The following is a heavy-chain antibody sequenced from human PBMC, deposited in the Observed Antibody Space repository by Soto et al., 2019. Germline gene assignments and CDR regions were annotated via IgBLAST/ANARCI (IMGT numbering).Heavy chain of an antibody. D-gene: IGHD2-2*01. CDR3: AAASSTSGGYYGMDV. CDR2: IVVGSGHT. V-gene: IGHV1-58*02. Sequence: ASVKVSGKTSGFTFTSSAMQWVRQARGQRLEWIVWIVVGSGHTNYAQKFQERVTITRDMSTSTVYMQLSSLRSEDTAVFYCAAASSTSGGYYGMDVWGQGTTVTVSS. J-gene: IGHJ6*02. CDR1: GFTFTSSA.